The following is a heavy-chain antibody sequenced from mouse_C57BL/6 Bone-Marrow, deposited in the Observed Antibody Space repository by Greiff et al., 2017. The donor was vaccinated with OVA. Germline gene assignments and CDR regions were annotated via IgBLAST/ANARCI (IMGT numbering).Heavy chain of an antibody. J-gene: IGHJ3*01. CDR2: INPGSGGT. Sequence: QVHLKQSGAELVRPGTSVKVSCTASGFAFNNYSIHWVKQRPGQGLEWIGGINPGSGGTTYNEKFKGKATLTADKSSSTAYMQLSSLKSEDYAVYFCAGGGRDGYYWFDDWGKGTLVTVSA. CDR1: GFAFNNYS. CDR3: AGGGRDGYYWFDD. V-gene: IGHV1-54*01. D-gene: IGHD2-3*01.